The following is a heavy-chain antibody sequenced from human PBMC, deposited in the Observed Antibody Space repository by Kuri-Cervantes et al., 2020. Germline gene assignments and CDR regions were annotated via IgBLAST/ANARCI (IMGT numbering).Heavy chain of an antibody. CDR3: ARGVMQQRNWFDP. CDR1: GGSFSGYY. CDR2: INHSGST. J-gene: IGHJ5*02. Sequence: SETLSLTCAVYGGSFSGYYWSWIRQPPGKGLEWIGEINHSGSTNYNPSLKSRVTISVDTSKNQFSLKLGSVTAADTAVYYCARGVMQQRNWFDPWGQGTLVTVSS. V-gene: IGHV4-34*01. D-gene: IGHD6-13*01.